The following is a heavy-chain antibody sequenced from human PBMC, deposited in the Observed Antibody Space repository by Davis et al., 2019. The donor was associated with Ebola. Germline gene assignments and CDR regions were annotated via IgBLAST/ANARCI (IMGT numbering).Heavy chain of an antibody. CDR2: ISSSGSTI. V-gene: IGHV3-11*01. D-gene: IGHD3-10*01. Sequence: GESLKISCAASGFTFSDYYMSWIRQAPGKGLEWVSYISSSGSTIYYADSVKGRFTISRDNAKNSLYLQMNSLRAEDTAVYYCASGSGSYPPGSYYYGMDVWGQGTTVTVSS. J-gene: IGHJ6*02. CDR3: ASGSGSYPPGSYYYGMDV. CDR1: GFTFSDYY.